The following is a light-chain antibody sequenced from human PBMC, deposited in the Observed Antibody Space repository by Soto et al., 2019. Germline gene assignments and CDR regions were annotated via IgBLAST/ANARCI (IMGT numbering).Light chain of an antibody. CDR2: DVS. J-gene: IGLJ1*01. V-gene: IGLV2-14*03. CDR3: SSYSSSSTLYV. Sequence: QSALTQPASVSGSPGQSITISCTGISSDVGGFNYVSWYQQLPGKAPTLLIYDVSDRPSGVSNRFSGSKSGNTASLTISGLQAEDEADYYCSSYSSSSTLYVFGTGTKVTVL. CDR1: SSDVGGFNY.